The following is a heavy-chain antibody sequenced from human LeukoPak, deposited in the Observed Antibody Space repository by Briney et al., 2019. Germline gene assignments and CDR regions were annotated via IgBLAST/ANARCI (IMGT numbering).Heavy chain of an antibody. V-gene: IGHV3-7*03. J-gene: IGHJ4*02. D-gene: IGHD2-8*01. CDR3: AKDICTSPRCLLYSDS. Sequence: PGGSLRLSYAASGFTFSGYWMTWVRQAPGKGLEWVANVNQDGDNKRSVESVKGRFTISRDNSKNVMYLQMSRLRAEDTAVYYCAKDICTSPRCLLYSDSWGQGTLVTVSS. CDR1: GFTFSGYW. CDR2: VNQDGDNK.